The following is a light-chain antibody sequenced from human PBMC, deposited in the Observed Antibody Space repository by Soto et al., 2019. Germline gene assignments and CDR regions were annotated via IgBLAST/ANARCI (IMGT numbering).Light chain of an antibody. CDR1: QSVSND. V-gene: IGKV3-15*01. J-gene: IGKJ4*01. CDR2: GAS. Sequence: EIAMTQSPATLSVSPGERATLSCRTSQSVSNDLAWYQQKPGQAPRLLIYGASTRATGIPARFSGSGSGTEFTLTISSLQSEDFAVYYCQQYINWPRLTFGGGTKVEIK. CDR3: QQYINWPRLT.